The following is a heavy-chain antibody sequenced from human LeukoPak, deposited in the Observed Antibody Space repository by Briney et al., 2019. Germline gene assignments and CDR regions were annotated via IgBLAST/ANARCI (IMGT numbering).Heavy chain of an antibody. Sequence: GGSLRLSCAASGFTFSSYSMNWVRQAPGKGLEWVSSISSGTSYIYYADSVKDRFTISRDNAKNSLYLQMNSLRAEDTAVYYCGRGGYCSSTSCKPRDYWGQGTLVTVSS. J-gene: IGHJ4*02. D-gene: IGHD2-2*01. CDR2: ISSGTSYI. V-gene: IGHV3-21*01. CDR3: GRGGYCSSTSCKPRDY. CDR1: GFTFSSYS.